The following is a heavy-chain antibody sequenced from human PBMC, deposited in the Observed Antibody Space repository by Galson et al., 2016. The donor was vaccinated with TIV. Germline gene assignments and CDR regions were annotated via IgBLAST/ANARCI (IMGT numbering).Heavy chain of an antibody. CDR3: AKCRDWGGKGHLDF. Sequence: SLRLSCAASGFTFSAYAMTWVRQGLGKGLEWVSSMTGPFMGTTGGGTFYADSVKGRFTISRDNPKSTLYLQMDSLRVEDTAVYYCAKCRDWGGKGHLDFWGQGTVVTVSS. CDR1: GFTFSAYA. V-gene: IGHV3-23*01. D-gene: IGHD5-24*01. CDR2: MTGPFMGTTGGGT. J-gene: IGHJ4*02.